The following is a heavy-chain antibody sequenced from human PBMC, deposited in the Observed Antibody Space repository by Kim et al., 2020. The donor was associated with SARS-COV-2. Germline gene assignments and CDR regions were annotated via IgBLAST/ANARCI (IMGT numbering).Heavy chain of an antibody. V-gene: IGHV4-59*08. CDR3: ARHGEGHWFDP. Sequence: TNYNPSLKSRVTISVDTSKNQFSLKLSSVTAADTAVYYCARHGEGHWFDPWGQGTLVTVSS. D-gene: IGHD3-10*01. CDR2: T. J-gene: IGHJ5*02.